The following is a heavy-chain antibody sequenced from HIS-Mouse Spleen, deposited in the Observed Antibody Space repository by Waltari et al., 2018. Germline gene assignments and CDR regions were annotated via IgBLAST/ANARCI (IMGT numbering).Heavy chain of an antibody. J-gene: IGHJ3*02. CDR3: ASISLWGGPVDI. D-gene: IGHD3-10*01. CDR2: RWYDGSNK. V-gene: IGHV3-33*01. CDR1: GFTFGSCG. Sequence: QVQLVESGGGVVQPGRSLRIPWAGSGFTFGSCGMHWVSQAPGKGLELVAVRWYDGSNKYYADSVKGRFTISRDNSKNTLYLQMNSLRAEDTAVYYCASISLWGGPVDIWGQGTMVTVSS.